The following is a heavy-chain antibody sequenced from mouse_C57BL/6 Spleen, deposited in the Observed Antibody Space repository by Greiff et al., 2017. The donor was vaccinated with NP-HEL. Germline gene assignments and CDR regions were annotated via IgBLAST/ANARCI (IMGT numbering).Heavy chain of an antibody. Sequence: EVKVVESGPELVKPGASVKISCKASGYSFTGYYMNWVKQSPEKSLEWIGEINPSTGGTTYNQKFKAKATLTVDKSSSTAYMQLKSLTSEDSAVYYCARGSSPYYAMDYWGQGTSVTVSS. CDR1: GYSFTGYY. CDR2: INPSTGGT. J-gene: IGHJ4*01. CDR3: ARGSSPYYAMDY. V-gene: IGHV1-42*01. D-gene: IGHD1-1*01.